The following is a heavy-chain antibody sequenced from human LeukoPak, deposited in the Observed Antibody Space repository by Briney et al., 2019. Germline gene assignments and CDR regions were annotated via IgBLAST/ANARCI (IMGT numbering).Heavy chain of an antibody. CDR1: GFTVSSNY. Sequence: GGSLRLSCAASGFTVSSNYMSWVRQAPGKGLEWVSVIYSGGSTYYADSVKGRLTISRDNSKNTLYLQMNSLRAEDTAVYYCAGGFDGSYWGENDYWGPGTLVTVSS. CDR3: AGGFDGSYWGENDY. V-gene: IGHV3-53*01. CDR2: IYSGGST. J-gene: IGHJ4*02. D-gene: IGHD1-26*01.